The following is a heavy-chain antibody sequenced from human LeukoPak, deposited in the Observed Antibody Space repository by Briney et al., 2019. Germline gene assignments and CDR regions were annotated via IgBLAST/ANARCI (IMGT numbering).Heavy chain of an antibody. CDR2: IYHSGNT. V-gene: IGHV4-38-2*02. Sequence: SETLSLTCTVSAYSINSGYYWGWIRQPPGKGLEWIGSIYHSGNTYYNPSLKSRVTISVDTSKNQFSLKLSSVAAADTAVYYCARDNGYYYDSSGYQNSAFDIWGQGTMVTVSS. D-gene: IGHD3-22*01. CDR1: AYSINSGYY. CDR3: ARDNGYYYDSSGYQNSAFDI. J-gene: IGHJ3*02.